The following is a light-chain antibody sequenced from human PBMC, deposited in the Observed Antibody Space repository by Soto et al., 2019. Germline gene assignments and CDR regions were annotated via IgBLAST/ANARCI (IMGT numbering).Light chain of an antibody. J-gene: IGKJ4*01. CDR3: QQYHSWPPLT. Sequence: EIVMTQSPATLSVSPVERATLSLRPSRSVSSNLAWYQQKPGQAPRLLIYDSSTRATGIPARFSGSGSGTDFTLTISSLQSADFAVYYCQQYHSWPPLTFGGGTKVDIK. V-gene: IGKV3-15*01. CDR2: DSS. CDR1: RSVSSN.